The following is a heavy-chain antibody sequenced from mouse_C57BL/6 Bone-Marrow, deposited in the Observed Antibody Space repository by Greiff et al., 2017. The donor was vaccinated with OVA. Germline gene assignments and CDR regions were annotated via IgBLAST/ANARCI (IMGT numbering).Heavy chain of an antibody. CDR3: ARGSVYSGGSAFDY. Sequence: QVHVKQSGAELVKPGASVKLSCKASGYTFTSYWMHWVKQRPGRGLEWIGRIDPNSGGTKYNEKFKSKATLTVDKPSSTAYMQLSSLTSEDSAVFDCARGSVYSGGSAFDYWGQGTTLTVSA. CDR2: IDPNSGGT. J-gene: IGHJ2*01. D-gene: IGHD1-1*01. V-gene: IGHV1-72*01. CDR1: GYTFTSYW.